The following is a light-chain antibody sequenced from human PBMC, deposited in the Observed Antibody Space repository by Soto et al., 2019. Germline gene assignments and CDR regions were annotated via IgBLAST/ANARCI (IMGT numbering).Light chain of an antibody. V-gene: IGKV1-33*01. J-gene: IGKJ3*01. Sequence: DIQMTQSPSSLSASVGDRVTITCQANEDIRNSLHWYQQKPGKAPNLLIYDASNVETGVPSSFSGSGFGTDFTFTISSLQPEDVATYYCQQYVELPVTFGPGTKVDIK. CDR1: EDIRNS. CDR2: DAS. CDR3: QQYVELPVT.